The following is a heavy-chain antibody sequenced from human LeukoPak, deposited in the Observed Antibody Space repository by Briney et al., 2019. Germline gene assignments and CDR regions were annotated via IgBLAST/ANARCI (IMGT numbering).Heavy chain of an antibody. CDR1: GFTFSSYA. CDR3: AKVDILTHAYFDY. CDR2: ISGSGGST. Sequence: GGSLRLSCAAPGFTFSSYAMSWVRQAPGKGLEWVSAISGSGGSTYYADSVKGRFTISRDNSKNTLYLQMNSLRAEDTAVYYCAKVDILTHAYFDYWGQGTLVTVSS. V-gene: IGHV3-23*01. J-gene: IGHJ4*02. D-gene: IGHD3-9*01.